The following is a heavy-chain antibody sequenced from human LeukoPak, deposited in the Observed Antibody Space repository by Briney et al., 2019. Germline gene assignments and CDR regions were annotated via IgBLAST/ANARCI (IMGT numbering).Heavy chain of an antibody. Sequence: GGSLRLSCAASGFTFSSYALHWVRQAPGKGLEWVAVISFDGSENYYADSVKGRLQMNSLRAEDTSVYYCTGGGDDSSGYYYVSGDFWGQGTLVTVSS. CDR3: TGGGDDSSGYYYVSGDF. J-gene: IGHJ4*02. CDR2: ISFDGSEN. D-gene: IGHD3-22*01. CDR1: GFTFSSYA. V-gene: IGHV3-30*04.